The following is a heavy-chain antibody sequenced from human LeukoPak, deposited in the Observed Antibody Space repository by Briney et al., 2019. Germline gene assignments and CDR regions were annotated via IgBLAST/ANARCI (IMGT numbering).Heavy chain of an antibody. J-gene: IGHJ2*01. D-gene: IGHD3-22*01. V-gene: IGHV1-3*01. Sequence: ASVKVSCKASGYTFTSYAMHWVRRAPGQRLEWMGWINAGNGDTKYSQKFQGRVTITADESTSTAYMELSSLRSEDTAVYYCAGRPYYYDSSGTPPRRAFDLWGRGTLVTVSS. CDR3: AGRPYYYDSSGTPPRRAFDL. CDR2: INAGNGDT. CDR1: GYTFTSYA.